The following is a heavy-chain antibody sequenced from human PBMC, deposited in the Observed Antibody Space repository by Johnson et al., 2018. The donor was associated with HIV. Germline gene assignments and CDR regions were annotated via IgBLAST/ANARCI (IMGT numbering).Heavy chain of an antibody. CDR1: GFTFSSYA. CDR3: ARVRRTDYDYDAFDI. J-gene: IGHJ3*02. V-gene: IGHV3-30-3*01. CDR2: ISYDGSNK. D-gene: IGHD4-17*01. Sequence: QMQLVESGGGVVQPGGSLRLSCAASGFTFSSYAMHWVRQAQGKGLEWVAVISYDGSNKYYADSVKGRFTISRDNAENLLYLQMHSLRVEDTAVYYWARVRRTDYDYDAFDIWGQGTMVTGSS.